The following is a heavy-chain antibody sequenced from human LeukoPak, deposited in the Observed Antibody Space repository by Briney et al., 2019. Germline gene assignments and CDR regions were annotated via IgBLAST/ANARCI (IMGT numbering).Heavy chain of an antibody. CDR3: ARSYCSGGSCNLDY. V-gene: IGHV3-13*01. D-gene: IGHD2-15*01. CDR2: IGTAGDT. J-gene: IGHJ4*02. Sequence: GGSLRLSCAASGFTFSSYDMHWVRQATGKGLEWVSAIGTAGDTYYPGSVKGRFTISRENAKNSLYLQMNSLRAGDTAVYYCARSYCSGGSCNLDYWGQGTLVTVSS. CDR1: GFTFSSYD.